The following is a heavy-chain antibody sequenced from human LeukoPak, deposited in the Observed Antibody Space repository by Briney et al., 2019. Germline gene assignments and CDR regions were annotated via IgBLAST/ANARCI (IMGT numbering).Heavy chain of an antibody. CDR1: RYSFTSYW. V-gene: IGHV5-51*01. CDR2: IYPGDSDT. J-gene: IGHJ3*02. CDR3: ARHQGSSSWGFDI. D-gene: IGHD6-13*01. Sequence: GESLKISCKGSRYSFTSYWIGWVRQMPGKGLEWMGIIYPGDSDTRYSPSFQGQVTISADKSISTAYLQWSSLKASDTAMYYCARHQGSSSWGFDIWGQGTMVTVSS.